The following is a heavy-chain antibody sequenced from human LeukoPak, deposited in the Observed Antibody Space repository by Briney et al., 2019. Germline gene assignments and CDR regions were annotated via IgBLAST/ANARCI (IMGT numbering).Heavy chain of an antibody. V-gene: IGHV1-46*01. CDR2: INPSGGST. CDR3: ARVKAYYDFWSGKEPYYFDY. D-gene: IGHD3-3*01. CDR1: GYTFTSYY. Sequence: ASVKVSCKASGYTFTSYYMHWVRQAPGQGLEWMGIINPSGGSTSYAQKFQGRVTMTRDTSTSTVYMELSSLRSEDTAVYYCARVKAYYDFWSGKEPYYFDYWGQGTLVTVSS. J-gene: IGHJ4*02.